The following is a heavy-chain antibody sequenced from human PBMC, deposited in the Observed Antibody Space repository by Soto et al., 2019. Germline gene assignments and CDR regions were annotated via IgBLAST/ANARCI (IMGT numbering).Heavy chain of an antibody. CDR2: IIPIFGTA. D-gene: IGHD3-22*01. CDR1: GGTFSSYA. CDR3: ARRARSSGYYGPIRGYYYGMDV. Sequence: GASVKVSCKASGGTFSSYAISWVRQAPGQGLEWMGGIIPIFGTANYAQKFQGRVTITADESTSTAYMELSSLRSEDTAVYYCARRARSSGYYGPIRGYYYGMDVWGQGTTVTVSS. V-gene: IGHV1-69*13. J-gene: IGHJ6*02.